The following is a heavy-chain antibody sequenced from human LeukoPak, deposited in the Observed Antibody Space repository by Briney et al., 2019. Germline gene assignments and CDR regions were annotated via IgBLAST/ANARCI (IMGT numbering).Heavy chain of an antibody. CDR2: VNSDGYST. CDR3: ASSYRGNYRAFDS. Sequence: GGSLRLSCIGSTFTFSDYGMHWVRQVPGRGLVWVSRVNSDGYSTSYADSVKGRFTISRDNAKNTLYLQMNSLRAEDTAVYYCASSYRGNYRAFDSWGQGTMVTVSS. V-gene: IGHV3-74*01. J-gene: IGHJ3*02. D-gene: IGHD1-26*01. CDR1: TFTFSDYG.